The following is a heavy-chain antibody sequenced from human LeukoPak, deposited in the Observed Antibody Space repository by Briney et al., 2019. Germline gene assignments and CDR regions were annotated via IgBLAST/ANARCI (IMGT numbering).Heavy chain of an antibody. Sequence: PSETLSLTCAVYGGSFSGYYWSWIRQPPGKGLEWIGEINHSGSTNYNPSLKSRVTISVDTSKNQFSLKLSSVTAADTAVYYCASGGNSSYFDYWGQGTLVTVSS. CDR1: GGSFSGYY. CDR3: ASGGNSSYFDY. J-gene: IGHJ4*02. D-gene: IGHD4-23*01. CDR2: INHSGST. V-gene: IGHV4-34*01.